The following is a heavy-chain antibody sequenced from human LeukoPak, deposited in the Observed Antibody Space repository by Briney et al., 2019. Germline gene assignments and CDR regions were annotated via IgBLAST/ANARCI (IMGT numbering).Heavy chain of an antibody. CDR1: GYTFTSYG. CDR3: ARDYDSSGSPYYYYYYMDV. D-gene: IGHD3-22*01. V-gene: IGHV1-18*01. J-gene: IGHJ6*03. CDR2: ISAYNGNT. Sequence: ASVKVSCKASGYTFTSYGISWVRQAPGQGLEWMGWISAYNGNTNYAQKLQGRVTVTTDTSTSTAYMELRSLRSDDTAVYYCARDYDSSGSPYYYYYYMDVWGKGTTVTISS.